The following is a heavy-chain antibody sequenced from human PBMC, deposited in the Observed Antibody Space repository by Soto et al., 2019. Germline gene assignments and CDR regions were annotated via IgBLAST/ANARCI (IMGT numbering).Heavy chain of an antibody. CDR3: SSYREQLVLSGMDD. CDR2: ISAYNGNT. CDR1: GYTFTSYV. D-gene: IGHD6-13*01. V-gene: IGHV1-18*01. Sequence: QVQLVQSGAEVKKPGASVKVSCKASGYTFTSYVISWVRQAPGQGLEWMGWISAYNGNTNYAQKLQGRVTMTTDTCTSTAYMELRSRRSDDTAVYYFSSYREQLVLSGMDDWGQGTTVTVSS. J-gene: IGHJ6*02.